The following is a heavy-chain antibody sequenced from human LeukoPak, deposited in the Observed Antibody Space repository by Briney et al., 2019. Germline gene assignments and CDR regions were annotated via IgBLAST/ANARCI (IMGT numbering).Heavy chain of an antibody. J-gene: IGHJ6*03. CDR3: ATGVSYYYYMDV. Sequence: ASVTVSCTVSGYTLTELSMHWVRQAPGKGLEWMGGFDPEDGETSDAQKFQGRVTMTEDTSTDTAYMELSSLRSEDTAVYYCATGVSYYYYMDVWGKGTTVTVSS. V-gene: IGHV1-24*01. CDR1: GYTLTELS. D-gene: IGHD3-16*01. CDR2: FDPEDGET.